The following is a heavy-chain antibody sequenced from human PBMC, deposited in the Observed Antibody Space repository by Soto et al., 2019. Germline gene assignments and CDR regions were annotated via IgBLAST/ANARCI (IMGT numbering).Heavy chain of an antibody. V-gene: IGHV1-46*03. Sequence: QVQLVQSGAEVKNPGASVKLSCKASGYIFTNYYIHWVRQAPGQGLEWMAIINPSGGSTNYAQKFQGRVTLARDTFTNTVYMELSSLRSEDTAIYYCARDLTSGDYWGQGTLVTVSS. CDR1: GYIFTNYY. CDR2: INPSGGST. J-gene: IGHJ4*02. CDR3: ARDLTSGDY. D-gene: IGHD7-27*01.